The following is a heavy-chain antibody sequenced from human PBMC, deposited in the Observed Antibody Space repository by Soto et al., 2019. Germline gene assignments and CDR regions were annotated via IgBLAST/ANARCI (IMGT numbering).Heavy chain of an antibody. CDR2: INPNSVGT. CDR1: GYTFTGHY. J-gene: IGHJ3*02. CDR3: AREPMVRAAHGFDI. D-gene: IGHD3-10*01. V-gene: IGHV1-2*02. Sequence: VASVKVSCKASGYTFTGHYMHWVRQAPGQGLEWMGWINPNSVGTNYAQKFQGRVTMTRGTSISTAYTELSRLRSDDTAVYYCAREPMVRAAHGFDIWGQGRMVPVSS.